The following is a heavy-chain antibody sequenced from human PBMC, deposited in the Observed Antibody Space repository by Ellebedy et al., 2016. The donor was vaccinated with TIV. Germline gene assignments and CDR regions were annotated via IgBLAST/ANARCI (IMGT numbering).Heavy chain of an antibody. J-gene: IGHJ4*01. CDR2: IYYSGET. CDR1: GDSISRGGYY. V-gene: IGHV4-31*03. CDR3: ARLRVGASMPTDY. Sequence: MPSETLSLTCTVSGDSISRGGYYWGWIRQHPGKGLEWIGSIYYSGETFYNPSLNSRATVSSEKSMNRFSLRLTSVTAADTAVYYCARLRVGASMPTDYWGPGTLVTVSS. D-gene: IGHD1-26*01.